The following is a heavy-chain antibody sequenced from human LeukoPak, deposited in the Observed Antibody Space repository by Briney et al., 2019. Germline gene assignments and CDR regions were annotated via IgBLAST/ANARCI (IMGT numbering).Heavy chain of an antibody. D-gene: IGHD1-20*01. CDR2: ISYDGSNK. CDR1: GFTFSSYG. J-gene: IGHJ4*02. V-gene: IGHV3-30*03. CDR3: TSEDITGTIFFDY. Sequence: GRSLRLSCAASGFTFSSYGMHWVRQAPGKGLEWVAVISYDGSNKYYADSVKGRFTIPRDNSKNTLYLQMNSLRAEDTAVYYCTSEDITGTIFFDYWGQGTLVTVSS.